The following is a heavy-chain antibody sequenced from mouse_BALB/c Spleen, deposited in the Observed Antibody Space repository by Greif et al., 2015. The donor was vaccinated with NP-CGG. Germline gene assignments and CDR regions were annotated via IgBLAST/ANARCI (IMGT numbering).Heavy chain of an antibody. D-gene: IGHD1-1*01. J-gene: IGHJ2*01. Sequence: DVQLVESGGGLVQPGGSLKLSCAASGFTFSSYGMSWVRQTPDKRLELVATINSNGGSTYYPDSVKGRFTISRDNAKNTLYLQMSSLKSEYTAMYYFAREITTVFDYWVQCTTLTVSS. CDR2: INSNGGST. CDR3: AREITTVFDY. CDR1: GFTFSSYG. V-gene: IGHV5-6-3*01.